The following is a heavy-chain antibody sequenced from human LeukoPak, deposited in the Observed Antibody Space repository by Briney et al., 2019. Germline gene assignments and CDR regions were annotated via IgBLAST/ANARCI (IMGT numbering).Heavy chain of an antibody. V-gene: IGHV5-51*01. D-gene: IGHD1-26*01. CDR1: GYSFTSFC. CDR3: ARGRYSGTYLSYFDY. J-gene: IGHJ4*02. Sequence: GESLEISFKGPGYSFTSFCIAWVRQMPGKGLEWRGIIYPGDSDTRYSPFFEGQVTFSADKSISTAYLQWSSLKASDTAMYYCARGRYSGTYLSYFDYWAQGTLVTVSS. CDR2: IYPGDSDT.